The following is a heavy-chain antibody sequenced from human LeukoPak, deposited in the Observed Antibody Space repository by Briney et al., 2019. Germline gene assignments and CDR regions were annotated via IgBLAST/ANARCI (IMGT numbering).Heavy chain of an antibody. CDR2: IYRGGST. D-gene: IGHD3-22*01. CDR3: ARGVDYFDTSGSAT. J-gene: IGHJ5*02. V-gene: IGHV4-38-2*02. Sequence: SETLSLTCTVSGYSISSGYYWGWIRQPPGKGLEWIGSIYRGGSTYYNPSLKSRITISVDTSKNQFSLNLNSVIAADTAVYYCARGVDYFDTSGSATWGQGTLVTVSS. CDR1: GYSISSGYY.